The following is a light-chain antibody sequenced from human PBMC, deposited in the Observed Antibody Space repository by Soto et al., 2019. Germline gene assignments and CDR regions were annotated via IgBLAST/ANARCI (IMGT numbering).Light chain of an antibody. CDR2: DSS. V-gene: IGKV3-11*01. Sequence: EIVLTQFPATLSLSPGDGATLSCRASQSVSSYLAWYQQKRGQAPRLLIYDSSNRATGIPARFSGSGSGTEFTLTISRLEPEDFAVYYCQQYGTSPQTFGQGTKVDFK. CDR1: QSVSSY. J-gene: IGKJ1*01. CDR3: QQYGTSPQT.